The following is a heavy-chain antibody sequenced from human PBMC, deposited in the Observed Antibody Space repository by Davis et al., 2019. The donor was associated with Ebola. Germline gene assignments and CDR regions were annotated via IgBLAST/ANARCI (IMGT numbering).Heavy chain of an antibody. D-gene: IGHD6-6*01. J-gene: IGHJ6*02. V-gene: IGHV1-3*01. CDR2: INAGNGNT. CDR3: ARGSSKAYYYYGMDV. CDR1: GYTFSGYA. Sequence: VKVSCKTSGYTFSGYAMHWVRQAPGQRLEWMGWINAGNGNTKYSQKFQGRVTITRDTSASTAYMELSSLRSEDTAVYYCARGSSKAYYYYGMDVWGQGTTVTVSS.